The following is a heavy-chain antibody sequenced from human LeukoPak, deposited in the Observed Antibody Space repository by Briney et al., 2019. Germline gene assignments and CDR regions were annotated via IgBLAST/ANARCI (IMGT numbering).Heavy chain of an antibody. CDR3: AKETVVVVAATPDAFDI. D-gene: IGHD2-15*01. J-gene: IGHJ3*02. CDR2: IVGSDGGT. V-gene: IGHV3-23*01. Sequence: GGSLRLSCAASGFTFTNYGMTWVRQAPGKGLEWVSTIVGSDGGTYYADSVKGRFTISRDNSKNTLYLQMNSLRAEDTAVYYCAKETVVVVAATPDAFDIWGQGTMVTVSS. CDR1: GFTFTNYG.